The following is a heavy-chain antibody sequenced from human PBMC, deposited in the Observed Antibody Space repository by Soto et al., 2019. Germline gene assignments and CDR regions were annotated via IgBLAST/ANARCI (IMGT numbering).Heavy chain of an antibody. J-gene: IGHJ5*01. V-gene: IGHV3-53*01. CDR1: GFTVTSNF. CDR3: VGRRFDC. Sequence: PGGSLRLSCAASGFTVTSNFMNWVRQAPGKGLEWVSVIYSGGGTYYADSVKGRFTISRDNSKNTLYLQMNSLRVEDTAVYYCVGRRFDCWGQGTLVIVSS. CDR2: IYSGGGT.